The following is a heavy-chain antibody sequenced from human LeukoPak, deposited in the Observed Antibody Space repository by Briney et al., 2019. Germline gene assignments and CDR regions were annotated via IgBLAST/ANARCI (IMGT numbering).Heavy chain of an antibody. Sequence: ASVKVSCKASGYTFTSYGISWVRQAPGQGLEWMGWISAYNGNTNYAQKLQGRVTMTTDTSTSTAYMELRSLRSDDTAVYYCARGASWFGELLGTSNGANWFDPWGQGTLVTVSS. V-gene: IGHV1-18*01. CDR3: ARGASWFGELLGTSNGANWFDP. CDR1: GYTFTSYG. CDR2: ISAYNGNT. J-gene: IGHJ5*02. D-gene: IGHD3-10*01.